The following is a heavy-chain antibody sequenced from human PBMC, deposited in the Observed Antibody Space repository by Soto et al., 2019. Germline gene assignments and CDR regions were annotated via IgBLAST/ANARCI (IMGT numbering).Heavy chain of an antibody. CDR3: ARGGVATIFGDS. CDR2: IDSSSDTI. CDR1: GFTFSSYW. J-gene: IGHJ4*02. Sequence: EVQLVESGGGLVQPGGSLRLSCAASGFTFSSYWMSWVRQAPGKGLEWLSYIDSSSDTIYYADSVKGRFIISRDNAKNSLYLQMNSLRDEDTAVYYCARGGVATIFGDSWGQGTLVTVSS. D-gene: IGHD5-12*01. V-gene: IGHV3-48*02.